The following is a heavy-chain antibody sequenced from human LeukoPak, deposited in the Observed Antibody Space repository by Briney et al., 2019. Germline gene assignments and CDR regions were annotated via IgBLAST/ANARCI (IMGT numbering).Heavy chain of an antibody. CDR3: ARDRGVQKDYFDY. CDR2: ISYDGSNK. V-gene: IGHV3-30-3*01. Sequence: PGGSLRLSCAASGFTFSSYAMHWVRQAPGKGLEWVAVISYDGSNKYYADSVKGRFTISRDNSKSTLYLQMNSLRAEDTAVYYCARDRGVQKDYFDYWGQGTLVTVSS. CDR1: GFTFSSYA. J-gene: IGHJ4*02. D-gene: IGHD6-6*01.